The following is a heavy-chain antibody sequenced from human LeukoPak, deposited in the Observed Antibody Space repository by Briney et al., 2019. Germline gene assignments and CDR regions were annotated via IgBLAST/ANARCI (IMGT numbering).Heavy chain of an antibody. J-gene: IGHJ6*02. CDR2: INPNSGGT. Sequence: ASVKVSCKASGYTFTGYYMHWVRQAPGQGLEWMGWINPNSGGTNCAQKFQGRVTMTRDTSISTAYMELSRLRSDDTAVYYCARDPAGHMVRGVPYGMDVWGQGTTVTVSS. CDR3: ARDPAGHMVRGVPYGMDV. CDR1: GYTFTGYY. D-gene: IGHD3-10*01. V-gene: IGHV1-2*02.